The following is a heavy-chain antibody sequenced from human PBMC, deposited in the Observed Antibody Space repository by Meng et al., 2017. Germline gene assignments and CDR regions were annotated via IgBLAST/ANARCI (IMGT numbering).Heavy chain of an antibody. V-gene: IGHV3-11*01. J-gene: IGHJ4*02. CDR3: ARGFLWFGEDVDY. CDR2: ISSSGSNI. D-gene: IGHD3-10*01. Sequence: RQVGSGGLVDHTGSSPRLSCAASGFTFSGYYMIWIRQYPAEGLVWFSDISSSGSNIYYEESVKDRFTISRDNAKNSLYLKMTSLKAEDTAVYYCARGFLWFGEDVDYWGQGTLVTVSS. CDR1: GFTFSGYY.